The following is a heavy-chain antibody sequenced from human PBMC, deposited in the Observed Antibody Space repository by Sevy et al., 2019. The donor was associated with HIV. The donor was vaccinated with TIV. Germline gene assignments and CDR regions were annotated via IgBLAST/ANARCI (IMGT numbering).Heavy chain of an antibody. Sequence: TSVKVSCKASGYTFTSYGISWVRQAPGQGLEWMGWIRAYNGNTNCAQKLQGRVTMTTDTSTSTAYMELRSLRSDDTAVYYCAFSQVVTANFYVYWGQGTLVTVSS. CDR1: GYTFTSYG. CDR3: AFSQVVTANFYVY. V-gene: IGHV1-18*01. J-gene: IGHJ4*02. D-gene: IGHD2-21*02. CDR2: IRAYNGNT.